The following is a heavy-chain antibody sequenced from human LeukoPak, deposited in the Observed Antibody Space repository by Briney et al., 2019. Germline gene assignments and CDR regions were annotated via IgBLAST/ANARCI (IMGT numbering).Heavy chain of an antibody. V-gene: IGHV3-48*01. Sequence: GGSLRLSCAASGFTFSSYSMNWVRQAPGKGLEWVSYISSSSSTIYYADSVKGRFTISRDNAKNSLYLQMNSLRAEDTAVYYCARVNDFWSAQGQIVYYYYYMDVWGKGTTVTVSS. CDR3: ARVNDFWSAQGQIVYYYYYMDV. D-gene: IGHD3-3*01. CDR2: ISSSSSTI. CDR1: GFTFSSYS. J-gene: IGHJ6*03.